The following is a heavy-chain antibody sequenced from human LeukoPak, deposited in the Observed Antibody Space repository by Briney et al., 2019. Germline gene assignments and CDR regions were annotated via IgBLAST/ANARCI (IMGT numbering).Heavy chain of an antibody. CDR2: ISSSGSYI. CDR1: GFTFSSYS. Sequence: GGSLRLSCAASGFTFSSYSMNWVRQAPGKGLEWVSSISSSGSYIYYADSVKGRFTTSRDNAKNSLYLQMNSLRAEDTAVYYCARDRSGWYYFDYWGQGTLVTVSS. D-gene: IGHD6-19*01. CDR3: ARDRSGWYYFDY. V-gene: IGHV3-21*01. J-gene: IGHJ4*02.